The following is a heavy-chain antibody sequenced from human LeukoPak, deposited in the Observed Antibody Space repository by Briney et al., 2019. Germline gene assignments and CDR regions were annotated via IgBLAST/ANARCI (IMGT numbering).Heavy chain of an antibody. J-gene: IGHJ3*02. CDR3: ARELASIADAFDI. CDR1: GFTFSSYA. V-gene: IGHV3-23*01. D-gene: IGHD2-2*01. Sequence: GGSLRLSCAASGFTFSSYAMSWVRQAPGKGLEWVSGISGRGGSTYYADPVEGRFTISRDNSKNTLYFQMNSLRAEDTAVYYCARELASIADAFDIWGQGTMVTVFS. CDR2: ISGRGGST.